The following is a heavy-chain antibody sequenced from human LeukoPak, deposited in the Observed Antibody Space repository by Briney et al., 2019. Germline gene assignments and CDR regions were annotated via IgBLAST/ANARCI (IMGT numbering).Heavy chain of an antibody. Sequence: ASVKVSCKASGYTFTDYYLHWVRQAPGQGLEWMGWIHPNFGGANYAQKFQGRVTMTRDTSTSAVYMELSRLTSDDTAVYYCARTPHLGYSYADYWGQGTLVTVSS. V-gene: IGHV1-2*02. CDR2: IHPNFGGA. CDR1: GYTFTDYY. D-gene: IGHD5-18*01. J-gene: IGHJ4*02. CDR3: ARTPHLGYSYADY.